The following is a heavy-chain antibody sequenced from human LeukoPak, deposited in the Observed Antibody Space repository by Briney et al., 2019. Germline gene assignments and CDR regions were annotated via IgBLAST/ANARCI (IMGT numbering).Heavy chain of an antibody. CDR3: ARDLGYNLLGFYYYGMDV. CDR2: ISYDGSNK. CDR1: GFTFSSYA. J-gene: IGHJ6*02. V-gene: IGHV3-30-3*01. D-gene: IGHD5-24*01. Sequence: GRSLRLSCAASGFTFSSYAMHWVRQAPGKGLEWVAIISYDGSNKYYADSVKGRLTISRDNSKNTLYLQMNSLRAEDTAVYYCARDLGYNLLGFYYYGMDVWGQGTTVTVSS.